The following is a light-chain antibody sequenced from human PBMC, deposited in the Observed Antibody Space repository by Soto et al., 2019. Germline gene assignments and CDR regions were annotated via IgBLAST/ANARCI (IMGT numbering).Light chain of an antibody. J-gene: IGLJ2*01. Sequence: QAASVSGSPGQSITISCTGTSSDVGGYNYVSWYQQHPGKAPKLMIYEVSNRPSGVSNRFSGSKSDNTASLTISGLQAEDEADYYCSSYTSSSTLVVFGGGTKLTVL. CDR1: SSDVGGYNY. V-gene: IGLV2-14*01. CDR2: EVS. CDR3: SSYTSSSTLVV.